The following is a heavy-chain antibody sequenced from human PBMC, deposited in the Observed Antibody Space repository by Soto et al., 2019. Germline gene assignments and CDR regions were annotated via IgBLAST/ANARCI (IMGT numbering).Heavy chain of an antibody. CDR2: ISYDGSLK. D-gene: IGHD3-10*01. CDR1: GFTFSSYG. J-gene: IGHJ6*02. V-gene: IGHV3-30*18. CDR3: AKDFKVSGSYYGSLNYYYGMNV. Sequence: QVHLVESGGGVGQPGRSLRLSCAASGFTFSSYGMHWVRQAPGKGLEWVAIISYDGSLKYYADSVKGRFTISRDNSKSALYLQMNSLRPEDTAVYYCAKDFKVSGSYYGSLNYYYGMNVWGQGTTVTVSS.